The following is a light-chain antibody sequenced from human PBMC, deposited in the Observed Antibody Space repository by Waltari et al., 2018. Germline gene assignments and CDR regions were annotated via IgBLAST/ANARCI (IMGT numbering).Light chain of an antibody. V-gene: IGKV1-27*01. J-gene: IGKJ1*01. CDR1: QGIGNY. CDR3: QKYNSAPWT. CDR2: STS. Sequence: IQMTQSPSSLSASVGDRVTITCRASQGIGNYLAWYQQKPGKSPKLLIYSTSTLEAGVPPRFSGRGAGTDFSLTITSVQPEDVAIYYCQKYNSAPWTFGQGTKLEIK.